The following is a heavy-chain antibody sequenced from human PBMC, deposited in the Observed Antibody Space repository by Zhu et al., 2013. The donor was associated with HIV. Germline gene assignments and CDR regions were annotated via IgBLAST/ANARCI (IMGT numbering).Heavy chain of an antibody. CDR2: MNPNSGNT. J-gene: IGHJ6*02. Sequence: QVQLVQSGAEVKKPGASVKVSCKASGYTFTSYDINWVRQATGQGLEWMGWMNPNSGNTGYAQKFQGRVTMTRNTSISTAYMELSSLRSEDTAVYYCARPGVGYCSSTSCRYYYYGMDVWGQGTTVTVSS. CDR1: GYTFTSYD. CDR3: ARPGVGYCSSTSCRYYYYGMDV. V-gene: IGHV1-8*01. D-gene: IGHD2-2*01.